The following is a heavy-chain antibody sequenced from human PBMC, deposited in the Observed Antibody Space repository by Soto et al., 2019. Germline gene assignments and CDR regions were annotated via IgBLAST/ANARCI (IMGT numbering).Heavy chain of an antibody. V-gene: IGHV4-38-2*01. CDR2: IYHSGST. J-gene: IGHJ4*02. Sequence: SETLSLTCAVSGYSISSGYCWGWIRQPPGKGLEWIGSIYHSGSTYYNPSLKSRVTISVDTSKNQFSLKLSSVTAADTAVYYCARASPVLRFFDHWGQGTLVTVSS. CDR3: ARASPVLRFFDH. D-gene: IGHD3-3*01. CDR1: GYSISSGYC.